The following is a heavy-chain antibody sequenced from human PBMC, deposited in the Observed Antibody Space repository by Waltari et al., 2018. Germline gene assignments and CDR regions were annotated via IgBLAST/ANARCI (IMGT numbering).Heavy chain of an antibody. V-gene: IGHV4-4*07. Sequence: QVQLQESGPGLVKPSETLSLTCTVSGGSISIYYWSWIRQPAGKGLEWIGRIYTSGSTNNHPSLKTRATMSVDTSKNQCSLKRSSVTAADTAVYYCARDRQSSYYYYMDVWGKGTTVTVSS. D-gene: IGHD3-10*01. J-gene: IGHJ6*03. CDR2: IYTSGST. CDR1: GGSISIYY. CDR3: ARDRQSSYYYYMDV.